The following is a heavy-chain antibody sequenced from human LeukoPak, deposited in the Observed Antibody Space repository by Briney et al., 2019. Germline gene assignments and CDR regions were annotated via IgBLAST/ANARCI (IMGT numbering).Heavy chain of an antibody. CDR3: VRDRDYAFDF. Sequence: GGSLRPSCAASGFTFSYYSMNWVRQAPGKGLEWISYSNTDGTISYADSVKGRFTISRDNAENSLYLQMNSLRDEDTAVYFCVRDRDYAFDFWGQGTMVTVSS. CDR2: SNTDGTI. CDR1: GFTFSYYS. V-gene: IGHV3-48*02. J-gene: IGHJ3*01.